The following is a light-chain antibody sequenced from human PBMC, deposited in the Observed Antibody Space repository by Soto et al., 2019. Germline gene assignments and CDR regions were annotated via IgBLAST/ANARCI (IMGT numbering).Light chain of an antibody. CDR3: MQALPPPRYT. Sequence: DLVMTQSPLSLPVTPGEPASISCRSSQSLLHSNGYNYLDWYLQKPGQSPQLLIYLGSNRASGVHDRFSGSGSGTEFTLKISRVEAEDVGVYYCMQALPPPRYTFGQGTKLEIK. V-gene: IGKV2-28*01. J-gene: IGKJ2*01. CDR1: QSLLHSNGYNY. CDR2: LGS.